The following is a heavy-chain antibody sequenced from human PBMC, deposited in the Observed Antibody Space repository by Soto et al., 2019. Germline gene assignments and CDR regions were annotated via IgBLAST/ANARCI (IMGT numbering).Heavy chain of an antibody. D-gene: IGHD3-10*01. J-gene: IGHJ5*02. CDR3: ARDPGSGSYYGWFDP. CDR2: IYYSGST. CDR1: GGSISRYY. Sequence: SETLYLTCTVSGGSISRYYWNWIRQPPGKGLEWIGYIYYSGSTNYNPSLKSRVTISVDTSKNQFSLKLSSVTAADTAVYYCARDPGSGSYYGWFDPWGQGTLVTVS. V-gene: IGHV4-59*01.